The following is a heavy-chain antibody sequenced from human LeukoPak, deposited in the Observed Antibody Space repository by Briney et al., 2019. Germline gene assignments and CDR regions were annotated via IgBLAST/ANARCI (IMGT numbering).Heavy chain of an antibody. Sequence: ASVKVSCKASGYTFTAYAMIWVRQAPGQGLEWMGWINTNTGNPTYAQGLTGRFVFSLDTSVSTAYLQISSLKAEDTAVYYCAREVRAFDYWGQGTLVTVAS. V-gene: IGHV7-4-1*02. D-gene: IGHD4-11*01. CDR1: GYTFTAYA. CDR3: AREVRAFDY. J-gene: IGHJ4*02. CDR2: INTNTGNP.